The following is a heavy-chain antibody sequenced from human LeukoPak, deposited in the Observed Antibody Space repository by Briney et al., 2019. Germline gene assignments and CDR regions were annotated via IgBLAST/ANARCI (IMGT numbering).Heavy chain of an antibody. CDR1: GGTFSSYA. Sequence: GASVKVSCKASGGTFSSYAISWVRQAPGQGLEWMGGIIPIFGTANYAQKFQGRLTITADESTSTAYMELSSLRSEDTAVYYCARDGVATTFDYWGQGTLVTVSS. J-gene: IGHJ4*02. CDR2: IIPIFGTA. D-gene: IGHD5-12*01. CDR3: ARDGVATTFDY. V-gene: IGHV1-69*01.